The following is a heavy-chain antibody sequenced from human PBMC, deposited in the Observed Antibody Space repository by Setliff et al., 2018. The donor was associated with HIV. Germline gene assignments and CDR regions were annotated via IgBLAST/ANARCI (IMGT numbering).Heavy chain of an antibody. J-gene: IGHJ5*02. CDR1: GFTFSSYA. Sequence: PGGSLRLSCAASGFTFSSYAMSWVRQAPGKGLEWVSAISGSGGSTYYADSVRGRFTISRDNAKNTLYLQMNSLRAEDTAVYYCASLIAAAGTGSDWFDPWGQGTLVTVSS. CDR2: ISGSGGST. D-gene: IGHD6-13*01. CDR3: ASLIAAAGTGSDWFDP. V-gene: IGHV3-23*01.